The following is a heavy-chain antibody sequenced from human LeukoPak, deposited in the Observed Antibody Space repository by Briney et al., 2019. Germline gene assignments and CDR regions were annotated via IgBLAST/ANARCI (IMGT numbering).Heavy chain of an antibody. CDR2: INSDGSST. V-gene: IGHV3-74*01. Sequence: GGSLRLSCAASGFTFSSYAMSWVRQAPGKGLEWVSRINSDGSSTSYADSVKGRFTISRDNAKNTLYLQMNSLRAEDTAVYYCASIVSGDFDYWGQGTLVTVSS. D-gene: IGHD1-26*01. CDR3: ASIVSGDFDY. J-gene: IGHJ4*02. CDR1: GFTFSSYA.